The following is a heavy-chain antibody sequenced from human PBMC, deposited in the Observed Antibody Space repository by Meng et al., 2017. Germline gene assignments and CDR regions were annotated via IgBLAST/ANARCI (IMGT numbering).Heavy chain of an antibody. D-gene: IGHD3-22*01. CDR3: ARASTNYYDSGGDNLYFDL. Sequence: SETLSLTCAVSRYSISSHYYWGWIRQPPAKGLEWIGSIYYTGTTYYNPSLKSRVTLSLDTSDNHFSLKLNSVTAADTAVYYCARASTNYYDSGGDNLYFDLWGRGNLVTVSS. V-gene: IGHV4-38-2*01. J-gene: IGHJ2*01. CDR1: RYSISSHYY. CDR2: IYYTGTT.